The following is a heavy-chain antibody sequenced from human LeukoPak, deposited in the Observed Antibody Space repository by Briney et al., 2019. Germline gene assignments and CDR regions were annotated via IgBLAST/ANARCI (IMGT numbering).Heavy chain of an antibody. V-gene: IGHV3-20*01. J-gene: IGHJ3*02. Sequence: GGSLRLSCAASGFTFDDHAMSWVRQAPGKGLEWGSGINWNGCSTGYGDSVKGRITISRNNAKNSLYLQMNSLRAEDTALYHCARDVGATFTDAFNMWGQGTMVTVSS. D-gene: IGHD1-26*01. CDR1: GFTFDDHA. CDR2: INWNGCST. CDR3: ARDVGATFTDAFNM.